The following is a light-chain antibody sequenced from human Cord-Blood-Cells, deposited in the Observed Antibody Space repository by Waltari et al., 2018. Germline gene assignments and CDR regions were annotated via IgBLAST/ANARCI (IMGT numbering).Light chain of an antibody. CDR3: QQSYSTPRYT. CDR2: AAS. J-gene: IGKJ2*01. Sequence: IQMTQSASSLSASVVYRVTINFRASQIISSYLNWYQQKSGKAPKLLIYAASSLQSGVPSRFSGSGSGTDFTLTISSLQPEDFATYYCQQSYSTPRYTFGQGTKLEIK. V-gene: IGKV1-39*01. CDR1: QIISSY.